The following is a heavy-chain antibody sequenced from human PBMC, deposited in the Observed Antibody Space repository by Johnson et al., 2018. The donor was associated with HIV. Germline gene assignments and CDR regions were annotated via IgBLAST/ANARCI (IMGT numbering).Heavy chain of an antibody. V-gene: IGHV3-30*18. CDR3: AKDVSVVTPSGSFDI. D-gene: IGHD4-23*01. Sequence: QVQLVESGGGLVQPGGSLRVSCAASGFTVSSNYMHWVRQAPGKGLEWVAVITFEGSDKYYADSVKGRVTISRDDSKNTLYLRLNSLRPEDSAVYYCAKDVSVVTPSGSFDIWGQGTRVTVSS. CDR1: GFTVSSNY. CDR2: ITFEGSDK. J-gene: IGHJ3*02.